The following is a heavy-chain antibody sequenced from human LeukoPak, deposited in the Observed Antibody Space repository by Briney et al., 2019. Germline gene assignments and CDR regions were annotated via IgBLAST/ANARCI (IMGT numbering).Heavy chain of an antibody. D-gene: IGHD2-2*01. J-gene: IGHJ6*03. Sequence: PEASVTVSCKASGGTFSSYAISWVRQAPGQGLEWMGRIIPILGIANYAQKFQGRVTITADKSTSTAYMELRSLRSDDTAVYYCARDGYCSSTSCDYYYYYMDVWGKGTTVTVSS. CDR1: GGTFSSYA. CDR2: IIPILGIA. CDR3: ARDGYCSSTSCDYYYYYMDV. V-gene: IGHV1-69*10.